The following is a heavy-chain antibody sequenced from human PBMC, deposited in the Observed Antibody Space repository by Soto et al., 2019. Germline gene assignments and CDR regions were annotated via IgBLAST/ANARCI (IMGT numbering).Heavy chain of an antibody. J-gene: IGHJ6*01. Sequence: GGSLRLSCAASGFTFSTYGMHWVRQAPGKGLEWVAVIWYDGSKIYYADSVKGRFTISRDNSKSTLYLQMNSLRAEDTAVYYCARPLEQHQLGFGMDVWGQGSPVTVS. CDR2: IWYDGSKI. V-gene: IGHV3-33*01. D-gene: IGHD6-13*01. CDR1: GFTFSTYG. CDR3: ARPLEQHQLGFGMDV.